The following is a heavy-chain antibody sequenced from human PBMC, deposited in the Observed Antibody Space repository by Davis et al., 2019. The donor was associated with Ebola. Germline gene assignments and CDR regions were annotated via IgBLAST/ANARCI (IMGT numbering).Heavy chain of an antibody. J-gene: IGHJ4*02. CDR1: GGSIISSSSY. V-gene: IGHV4-39*01. Sequence: SETLSLTCTVSGGSIISSSSYWGWIRQPPRKGLEWIGSIYYSGITYYNPSLKSRVTISVDTSKNQFSLKLRSVTAADTAVYYCARLIHGSYYDYWGQGTLVTVTS. D-gene: IGHD1-26*01. CDR3: ARLIHGSYYDY. CDR2: IYYSGIT.